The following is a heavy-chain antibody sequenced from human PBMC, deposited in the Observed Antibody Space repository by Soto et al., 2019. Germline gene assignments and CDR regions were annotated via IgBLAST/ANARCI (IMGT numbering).Heavy chain of an antibody. J-gene: IGHJ4*02. D-gene: IGHD1-1*01. CDR3: AKMGNWHFDY. CDR1: GSTLSSYA. Sequence: GGSRRLSCAASGSTLSSYAMSWVRQAPGKGLEWVSAISGRGGSTYYADSVKGRFTISRDNSKNTLYLQMNSLRAEDPAVYYCAKMGNWHFDYWGQGTLVTVSS. CDR2: ISGRGGST. V-gene: IGHV3-23*01.